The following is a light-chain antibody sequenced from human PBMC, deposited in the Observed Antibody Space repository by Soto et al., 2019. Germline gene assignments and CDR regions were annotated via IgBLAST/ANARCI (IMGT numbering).Light chain of an antibody. Sequence: DIQMTQSPSSVSASVGDRVNITCRASQDISGWLAWHQQKPGKAPKLLIYAATTLHSGVPSRFSGSASGTDFTLTISSLQPEDFSTYYCQQGHTFPLTFGGGTKVDI. V-gene: IGKV1-12*01. J-gene: IGKJ4*01. CDR3: QQGHTFPLT. CDR2: AAT. CDR1: QDISGW.